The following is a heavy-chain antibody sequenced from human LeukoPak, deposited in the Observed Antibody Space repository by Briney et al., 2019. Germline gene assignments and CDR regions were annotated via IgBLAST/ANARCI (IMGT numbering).Heavy chain of an antibody. J-gene: IGHJ6*03. Sequence: PSETLSLTCTVSGVSISSYYWTWIRQSAGKGLEWIGRIYTSGSTYYNPSLKSRVTISVDTSKNQFSLKLSSVTAADTAVYYCATITMVRGVTPYYYYYYMDVWGKGTTVTISS. V-gene: IGHV4-4*07. CDR1: GVSISSYY. CDR3: ATITMVRGVTPYYYYYYMDV. CDR2: IYTSGST. D-gene: IGHD3-10*01.